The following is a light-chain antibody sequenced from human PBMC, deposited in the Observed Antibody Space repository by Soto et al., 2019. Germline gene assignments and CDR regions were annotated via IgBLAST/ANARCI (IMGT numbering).Light chain of an antibody. V-gene: IGKV1-39*01. CDR2: AAF. Sequence: DIQMTQSPSSLSASVGDRVSITCRASQSITNYLSWFQQKPGKGPELLIFAAFNLQSGVPSRFSGSGSGTDFTLTISSLQPEDFATYYCQQSFTFPYTFGQGTKLEIK. CDR3: QQSFTFPYT. J-gene: IGKJ2*01. CDR1: QSITNY.